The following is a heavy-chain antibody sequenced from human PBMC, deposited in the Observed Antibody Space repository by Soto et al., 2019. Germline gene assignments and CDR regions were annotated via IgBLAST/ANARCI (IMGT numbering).Heavy chain of an antibody. CDR3: AKDHYGDYGEYDWFDP. D-gene: IGHD4-17*01. CDR1: GFTFSSYS. CDR2: ISGSGGST. J-gene: IGHJ5*02. V-gene: IGHV3-23*01. Sequence: GGSLRLSCAASGFTFSSYSMSWVRHAPGKGLEWDSAISGSGGSTYYADSVKGRFTISRDNSKYTLYLQMNSLRAEDTAVFYCAKDHYGDYGEYDWFDPWGQGTLVTGSS.